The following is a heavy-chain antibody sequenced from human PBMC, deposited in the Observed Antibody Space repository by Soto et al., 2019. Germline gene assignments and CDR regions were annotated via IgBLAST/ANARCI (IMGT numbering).Heavy chain of an antibody. CDR2: INHSGST. CDR3: ARRGRGIQLWLASIAEYFQH. J-gene: IGHJ1*01. V-gene: IGHV4-34*01. D-gene: IGHD5-18*01. CDR1: GGSFSGYY. Sequence: QVQLQQWGAGLLKPSETLSLTCAVYGGSFSGYYWGWIRQPPGKGLEWIGEINHSGSTNYNPSLKSRVTISVDTSKNQFSLKLSSVTAADTAVYYCARRGRGIQLWLASIAEYFQHWGQGTLVTVSS.